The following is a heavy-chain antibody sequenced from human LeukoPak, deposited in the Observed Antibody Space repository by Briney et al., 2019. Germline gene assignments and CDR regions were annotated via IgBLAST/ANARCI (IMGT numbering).Heavy chain of an antibody. CDR2: IIPIFGTA. CDR3: ARDLDSTHGYNLLVY. Sequence: GASVKVSCKASGGTFSSYAISWVRQAPGQGLEWMGGIIPIFGTANYAQKFQGRVTITTDESTSTAYMELSSLRSEDTAVYYCARDLDSTHGYNLLVYWGQGTLVTVSS. J-gene: IGHJ4*02. D-gene: IGHD5-24*01. CDR1: GGTFSSYA. V-gene: IGHV1-69*05.